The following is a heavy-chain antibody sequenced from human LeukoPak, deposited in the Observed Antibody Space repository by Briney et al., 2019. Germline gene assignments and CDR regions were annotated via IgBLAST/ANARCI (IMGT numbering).Heavy chain of an antibody. Sequence: EGSLRLSCKGSGFTFTNACMSWVRLAPGKGLEWVGHIKSQTDGGTTDYAAPVKGRFTISRDDSKNTLYLQLNSLKTEDTAVYYCTTGTWIQLWLADYWGQGTLVTVSS. D-gene: IGHD5-18*01. CDR3: TTGTWIQLWLADY. V-gene: IGHV3-15*01. CDR2: IKSQTDGGTT. J-gene: IGHJ4*02. CDR1: GFTFTNAC.